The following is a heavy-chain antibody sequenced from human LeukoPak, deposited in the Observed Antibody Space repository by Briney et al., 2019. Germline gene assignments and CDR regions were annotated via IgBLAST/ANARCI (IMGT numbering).Heavy chain of an antibody. V-gene: IGHV3-15*01. CDR2: SKSKTDGGTT. Sequence: GGSLRLSCAGSGFTLSSAWMTWVRQAPGKGLEWAGLSKSKTDGGTTDYAAPVKGRFTISRDDSKNTLYLQMNSLKTEDTAVYYCAKYCISADCYANWFGPWGQGTLVTVSS. J-gene: IGHJ5*02. CDR1: GFTLSSAW. CDR3: AKYCISADCYANWFGP. D-gene: IGHD2-2*01.